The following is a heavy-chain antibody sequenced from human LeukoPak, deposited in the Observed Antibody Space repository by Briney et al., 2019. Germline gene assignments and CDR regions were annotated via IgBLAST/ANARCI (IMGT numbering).Heavy chain of an antibody. Sequence: PGGSSRLSCAASGFTFVTYAMSWVRQAPGKGLEWVATIGNSGSDTYYTDSVKGRFTISRDNSKNTLYLQMNSLTAEDTAVYYCAQRYYYLNYWGQGTLVTLFS. V-gene: IGHV3-23*05. CDR3: AQRYYYLNY. D-gene: IGHD2-15*01. J-gene: IGHJ4*02. CDR2: IGNSGSDT. CDR1: GFTFVTYA.